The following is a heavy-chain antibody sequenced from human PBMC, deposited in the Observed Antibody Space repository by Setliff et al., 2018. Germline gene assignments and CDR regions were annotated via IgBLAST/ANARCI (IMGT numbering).Heavy chain of an antibody. Sequence: GESLKISCKGSGYTFTNFWIGWVRQMPGKGLEWMGLIYPGDSDTRYSPSFQGQVTISADKSLSTAYLQWSSLKASDTAMYYCARPRYSSTWYEVGAFDMWGQGTMVTVSS. V-gene: IGHV5-51*01. CDR1: GYTFTNFW. CDR3: ARPRYSSTWYEVGAFDM. CDR2: IYPGDSDT. J-gene: IGHJ3*02. D-gene: IGHD6-13*01.